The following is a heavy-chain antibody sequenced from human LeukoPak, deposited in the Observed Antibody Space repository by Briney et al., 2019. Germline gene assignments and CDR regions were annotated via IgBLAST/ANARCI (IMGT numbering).Heavy chain of an antibody. Sequence: ASVNVSCKASGYTFTGYYMHWVRQAPGQGLEWMGWINPNSGGTNYAQKFQGRVPMTRDTSISTAYMELSRLRSDDTAVYYCARVRYYYDSSDYFDYWGQGTLVTVSS. V-gene: IGHV1-2*02. CDR2: INPNSGGT. D-gene: IGHD3-22*01. CDR3: ARVRYYYDSSDYFDY. J-gene: IGHJ4*02. CDR1: GYTFTGYY.